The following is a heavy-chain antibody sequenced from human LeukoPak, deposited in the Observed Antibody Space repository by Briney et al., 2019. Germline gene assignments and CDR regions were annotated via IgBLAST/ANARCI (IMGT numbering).Heavy chain of an antibody. CDR2: IKYDESEK. D-gene: IGHD6-13*01. CDR1: GFTFSRFW. Sequence: GGSLRLSCEAPGFTFSRFWMGWVRQAPGKGLEWVASIKYDESEKRHVDSVKGRFTVSRDNAKNSLYLQMNSLRAEDTAVYYCARTATDTGEFDYWGQGTLVTVSS. J-gene: IGHJ4*02. CDR3: ARTATDTGEFDY. V-gene: IGHV3-7*01.